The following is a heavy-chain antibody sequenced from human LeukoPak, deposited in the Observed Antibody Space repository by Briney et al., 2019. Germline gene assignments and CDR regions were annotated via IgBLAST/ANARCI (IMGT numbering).Heavy chain of an antibody. CDR3: ARDRDGSNCYMDV. CDR1: GFSFSDYW. J-gene: IGHJ6*03. D-gene: IGHD5-24*01. Sequence: PGGSLRLSCAASGFSFSDYWMLWVREVPEKGLEWVSRIKSDGTGATYAGSVNGRFTMSRDNAENTLYLQMNSLRDEDTGIYYCARDRDGSNCYMDVWGKGTTVTVSS. V-gene: IGHV3-74*01. CDR2: IKSDGTGA.